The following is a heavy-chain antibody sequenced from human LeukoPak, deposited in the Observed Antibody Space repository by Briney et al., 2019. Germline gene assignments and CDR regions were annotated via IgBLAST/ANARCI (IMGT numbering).Heavy chain of an antibody. CDR3: AKDYYDYVWGSYRPRYFDY. V-gene: IGHV3-23*01. CDR2: ISGSGGST. D-gene: IGHD3-16*02. Sequence: GGSLRLPCAASGFTFSSYAMSWVCQAPGKGLEWVSAISGSGGSTYYADSVKGRFTISRDNSKNTLYLQMNSLGAEDTAVYYCAKDYYDYVWGSYRPRYFDYWGQGTLVTVSS. CDR1: GFTFSSYA. J-gene: IGHJ4*02.